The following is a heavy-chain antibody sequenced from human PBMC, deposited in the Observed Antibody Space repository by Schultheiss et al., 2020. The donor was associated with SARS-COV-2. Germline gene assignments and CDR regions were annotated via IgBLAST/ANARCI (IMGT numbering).Heavy chain of an antibody. CDR2: IYYSGST. CDR3: ARGRVYDW. V-gene: IGHV4-61*10. CDR1: GGSISSGSYY. Sequence: SETLSLTCTVSGGSISSGSYYWSWIRQPAGKGLEWIGYIYYSGSTYYNPSLKSRVTISVDTSKNQFSLKLSSVTAADTAVYYCARGRVYDWWGQGTLVTVSS. J-gene: IGHJ4*02.